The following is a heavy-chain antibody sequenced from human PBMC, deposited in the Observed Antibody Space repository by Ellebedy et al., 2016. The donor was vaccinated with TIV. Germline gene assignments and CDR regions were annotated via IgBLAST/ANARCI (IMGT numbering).Heavy chain of an antibody. CDR2: FDPEDGEI. D-gene: IGHD3-3*01. V-gene: IGHV1-24*01. Sequence: AASVKVSCKVSGYTLTELSMHWVRQAPGKGPEWMGCFDPEDGEIIYAQKLQGRVTMTEDTSTDTAYTELSSLRSEDTAVYFCAAGLRFLEWSGLTEYWGQGTLVTVSS. J-gene: IGHJ4*02. CDR3: AAGLRFLEWSGLTEY. CDR1: GYTLTELS.